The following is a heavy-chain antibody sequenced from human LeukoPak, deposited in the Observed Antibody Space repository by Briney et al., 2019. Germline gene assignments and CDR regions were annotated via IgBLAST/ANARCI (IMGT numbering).Heavy chain of an antibody. Sequence: GRSLRLSCAASGFTFSSYAMHWVRQAPGKGLEWVAVISYDGSNKYYADSVKGRFTISRDNSKNTLYLQMNSLRAEDTAVYYCARENYDSSGYYGDYWGQGTLVTVSS. J-gene: IGHJ4*02. CDR2: ISYDGSNK. D-gene: IGHD3-22*01. CDR1: GFTFSSYA. V-gene: IGHV3-30*04. CDR3: ARENYDSSGYYGDY.